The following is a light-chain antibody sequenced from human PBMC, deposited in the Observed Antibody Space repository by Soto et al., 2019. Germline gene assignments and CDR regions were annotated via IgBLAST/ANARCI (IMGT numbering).Light chain of an antibody. CDR3: EQRSNWPPIT. CDR1: QSVSSY. J-gene: IGKJ2*01. CDR2: DAS. Sequence: EIVLTQSPATLSLSPGERATLSCSASQSVSSYLARSQQKPGQAPRLLLYDASNRATGITARFSGSGSGTDFTLTISSVEPEDFAVYSCEQRSNWPPITFGQGTKLEIK. V-gene: IGKV3-11*01.